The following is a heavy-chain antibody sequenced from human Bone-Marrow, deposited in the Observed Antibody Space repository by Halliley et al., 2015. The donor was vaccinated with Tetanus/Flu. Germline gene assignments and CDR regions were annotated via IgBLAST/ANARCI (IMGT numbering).Heavy chain of an antibody. V-gene: IGHV3-43*02. CDR2: IAGDDGRT. CDR3: SKEIRLAVTGFNYYTMDV. J-gene: IGHJ6*02. D-gene: IGHD6-19*01. Sequence: IAGDDGRTFYADSVKGRFTISRDNTKNSLYLQMNSLTTEDTALYYCSKEIRLAVTGFNYYTMDVWGQGTTVTVSS.